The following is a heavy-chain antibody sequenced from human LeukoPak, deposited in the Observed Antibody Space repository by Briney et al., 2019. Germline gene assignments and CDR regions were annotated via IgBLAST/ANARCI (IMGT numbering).Heavy chain of an antibody. V-gene: IGHV4-34*01. D-gene: IGHD6-25*01. CDR3: ARVAGYLPTRWFDP. CDR2: INYTGST. J-gene: IGHJ5*02. CDR1: GGSFSGYY. Sequence: SETLSLTCAVYGGSFSGYYWSWIRQPPGKGLEWIGEINYTGSTSYNPSLKSRVTISVDTSQNQFFLLLTSVTAADTAVYYCARVAGYLPTRWFDPWGQGTHVTVSS.